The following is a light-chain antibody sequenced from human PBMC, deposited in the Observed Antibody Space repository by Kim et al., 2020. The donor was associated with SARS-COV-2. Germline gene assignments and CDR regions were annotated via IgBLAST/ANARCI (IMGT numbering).Light chain of an antibody. CDR3: FLQPSAALYV. Sequence: QAVVIQEPSLTVSPGGTVTLTCGSSTGAVTSGHYPYWFQQKPGQAPRTLIYGATSRHSWTPARFSGSLLGGKAALTLSGAQPEDEADYYCFLQPSAALYVFGAGTKVTVL. CDR2: GAT. J-gene: IGLJ1*01. CDR1: TGAVTSGHY. V-gene: IGLV7-46*01.